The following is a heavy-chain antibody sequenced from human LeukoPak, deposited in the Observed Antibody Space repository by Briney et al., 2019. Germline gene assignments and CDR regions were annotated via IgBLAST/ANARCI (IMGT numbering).Heavy chain of an antibody. V-gene: IGHV3-30*04. D-gene: IGHD4-17*01. Sequence: PGRSLRLSCAASGFTLSSYAMHWVRQAPGKGLEWVAVISYDGSNKSYADSVKGPFTISRDNSKNTLYLQMNSLRTGDTAVYYCARDYGVTTGDFDYWGQGTLVTVSS. CDR3: ARDYGVTTGDFDY. J-gene: IGHJ4*02. CDR1: GFTLSSYA. CDR2: ISYDGSNK.